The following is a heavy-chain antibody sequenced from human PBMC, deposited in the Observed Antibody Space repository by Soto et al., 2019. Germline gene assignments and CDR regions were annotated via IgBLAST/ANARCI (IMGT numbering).Heavy chain of an antibody. J-gene: IGHJ6*02. CDR1: GFTFDDYT. Sequence: GGSLRLSCAASGFTFDDYTMHWVRQAPGKGLEWVSLISWDGGSTYYGDSVKGRFTISRDNSKNSLYLQMNSLRTEDTALYYCAKDCADTAMAPSRGPNLEYGMDVWGQGTTVTVSS. CDR3: AKDCADTAMAPSRGPNLEYGMDV. V-gene: IGHV3-43*01. D-gene: IGHD5-18*01. CDR2: ISWDGGST.